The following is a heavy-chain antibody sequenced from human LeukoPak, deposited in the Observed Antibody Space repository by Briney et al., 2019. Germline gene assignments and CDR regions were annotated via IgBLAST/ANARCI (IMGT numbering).Heavy chain of an antibody. V-gene: IGHV1-2*02. D-gene: IGHD6-13*01. CDR1: GYTFTGYY. CDR3: ARDFDVIAAAVLDY. CDR2: INPNSGGT. Sequence: ASVKVSCKASGYTFTGYYMHWVRQAPGQGLEWMGWINPNSGGTNYAQKFQGRVTMTRDTSICTAYMELSRLRSDDTAVYYCARDFDVIAAAVLDYWGQGTLVTVSS. J-gene: IGHJ4*02.